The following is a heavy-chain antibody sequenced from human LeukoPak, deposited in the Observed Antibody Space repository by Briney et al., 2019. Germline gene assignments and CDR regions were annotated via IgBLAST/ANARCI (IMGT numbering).Heavy chain of an antibody. V-gene: IGHV5-51*01. D-gene: IGHD2-2*01. CDR1: GYSFTSYW. CDR3: ARRDGYCSSTSCYPDYYYGMDV. Sequence: GESLKISCKGSGYSFTSYWIGWVRQMPGKGLEWMGIIYPGDSDTTYSPSFQGQVTISADKSISTAYLQWSSLKASDTAMYYCARRDGYCSSTSCYPDYYYGMDVWGQGTTVTVSS. CDR2: IYPGDSDT. J-gene: IGHJ6*02.